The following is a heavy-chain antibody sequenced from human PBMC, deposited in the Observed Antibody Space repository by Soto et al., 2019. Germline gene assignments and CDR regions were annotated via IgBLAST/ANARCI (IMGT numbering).Heavy chain of an antibody. CDR1: GGSISSYY. Sequence: PSETLSLTCTVSGGSISSYYWSWIRQPPGKGLEWIGYIYHSGSTNYNPSLKSRVTISVDTSKNQFSLKLNSMTAADTAVYYCARHNYGSGSTYFDYLGQGNLVTGS. J-gene: IGHJ4*02. CDR2: IYHSGST. CDR3: ARHNYGSGSTYFDY. V-gene: IGHV4-59*08. D-gene: IGHD3-10*01.